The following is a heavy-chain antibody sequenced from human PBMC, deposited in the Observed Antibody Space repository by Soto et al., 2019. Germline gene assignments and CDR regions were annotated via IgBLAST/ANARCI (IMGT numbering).Heavy chain of an antibody. CDR3: ARDRCSGGSCYRTYAFDI. D-gene: IGHD2-15*01. Sequence: EVQLVESGGGLVKPGGSLRLSCAASGFNFSTYTMNWVRQAPGKGLEWVSSISSSDRYIYYADSVKGRFTISRDDAKNSLYLQMNSLRAEDTAVYYCARDRCSGGSCYRTYAFDIWGQGTRVTVSS. J-gene: IGHJ4*02. CDR1: GFNFSTYT. CDR2: ISSSDRYI. V-gene: IGHV3-21*06.